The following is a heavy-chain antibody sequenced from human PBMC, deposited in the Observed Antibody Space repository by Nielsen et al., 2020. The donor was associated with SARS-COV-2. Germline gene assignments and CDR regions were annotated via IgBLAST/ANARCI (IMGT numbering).Heavy chain of an antibody. D-gene: IGHD3-10*01. CDR2: ISGSGGST. CDR1: GFTFSSYA. CDR3: ARVSIWGSGSLSFDY. Sequence: GESLKISCAASGFTFSSYAMHWVRQAPGKGLEWVSAISGSGGSTYYADSVKGRFTISRDNSKNTLYLQMNSLRAEDTAVYYCARVSIWGSGSLSFDYWGQGTLVTVSS. V-gene: IGHV3-23*01. J-gene: IGHJ4*02.